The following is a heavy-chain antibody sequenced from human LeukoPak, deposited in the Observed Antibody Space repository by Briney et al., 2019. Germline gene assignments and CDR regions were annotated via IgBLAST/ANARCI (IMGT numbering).Heavy chain of an antibody. CDR2: VDPEDGET. CDR1: GYTFTDYY. J-gene: IGHJ4*02. V-gene: IGHV1-69-2*01. CDR3: ARDLEENWDLRDY. Sequence: ASVKISCKVSGYTFTDYYMHWVQQAPGKGLEWMGLVDPEDGETIYAEKFQGRVTITADTSTDTAYMELSSLRSDDTAVYYCARDLEENWDLRDYWGQGTLVTVSS. D-gene: IGHD3-16*01.